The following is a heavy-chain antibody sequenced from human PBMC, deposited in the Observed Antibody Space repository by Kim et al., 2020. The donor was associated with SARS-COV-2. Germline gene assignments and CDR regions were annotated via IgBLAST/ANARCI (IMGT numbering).Heavy chain of an antibody. CDR1: GFTFSSYG. D-gene: IGHD6-13*01. Sequence: GGSLRLSCAASGFTFSSYGMHWVRQAPGKGLEWVAVISYDGSNKYYADSVKGRFTISRDNSKNTLYLQMNSLRAEDTAVYYCASSPFEQQLVYNYYYYGMDFGGQATTVTVSS. CDR2: ISYDGSNK. V-gene: IGHV3-33*05. J-gene: IGHJ6*02. CDR3: ASSPFEQQLVYNYYYYGMDF.